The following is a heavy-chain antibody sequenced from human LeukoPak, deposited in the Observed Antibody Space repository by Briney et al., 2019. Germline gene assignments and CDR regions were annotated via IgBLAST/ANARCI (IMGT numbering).Heavy chain of an antibody. CDR3: ARARYSSSPFDP. CDR2: ISSSSSYI. Sequence: GGSLRLSCAAPGFIFSSYSMNWVRQAPGKGLEWVSFISSSSSYIYYADSVKGRFTISRDNAKNSLYLQMNSLRAEDTAVYYCARARYSSSPFDPWGQGTLVTVSS. CDR1: GFIFSSYS. J-gene: IGHJ5*02. V-gene: IGHV3-21*01. D-gene: IGHD6-13*01.